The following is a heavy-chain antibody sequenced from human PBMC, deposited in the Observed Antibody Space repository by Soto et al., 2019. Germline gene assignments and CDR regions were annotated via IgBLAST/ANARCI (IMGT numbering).Heavy chain of an antibody. Sequence: EVQLLESGGGLVQPGESLRLACAASGFTFSSYAMSWVRQAPGKGLEWDSAISGSGGSTYYADSVKGRFTISRDNSKNTLYLQMNSLRAEDTAVYYCARRSSGWYFDYWGQGTLVTVSS. CDR3: ARRSSGWYFDY. D-gene: IGHD6-19*01. CDR1: GFTFSSYA. CDR2: ISGSGGST. V-gene: IGHV3-23*01. J-gene: IGHJ4*02.